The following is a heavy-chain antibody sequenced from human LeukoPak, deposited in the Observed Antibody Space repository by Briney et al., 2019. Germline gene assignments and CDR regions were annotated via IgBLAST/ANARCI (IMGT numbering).Heavy chain of an antibody. CDR3: ARDSAFCGGDCYPLDS. CDR2: ISRSSSTT. J-gene: IGHJ4*02. D-gene: IGHD2-21*02. CDR1: GFTFSSYS. Sequence: PGGSLRLSCAAAGFTFSSYSMNWVRQAPGKGLEWVSYISRSSSTTYYADSVKGRFTISRDNAKNSLYLQMNSLRDEDTAVYYCARDSAFCGGDCYPLDSWGQGTLVTVSS. V-gene: IGHV3-48*02.